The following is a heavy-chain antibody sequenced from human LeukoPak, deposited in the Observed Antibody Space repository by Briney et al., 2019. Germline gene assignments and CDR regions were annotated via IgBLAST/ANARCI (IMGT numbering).Heavy chain of an antibody. CDR2: ISGSGGST. J-gene: IGHJ5*02. CDR1: GFTFSSYA. D-gene: IGHD3-3*01. V-gene: IGHV3-23*01. CDR3: AKDGDFRSGFNWFDP. Sequence: GGFLRLSCAASGFTFSSYAMSWVRQAPGKGLEWVSAISGSGGSTYYADSVKGRFTISRDNSKNTLYLQVNSLRSEDTAVYYCAKDGDFRSGFNWFDPWGQGTLVTVSS.